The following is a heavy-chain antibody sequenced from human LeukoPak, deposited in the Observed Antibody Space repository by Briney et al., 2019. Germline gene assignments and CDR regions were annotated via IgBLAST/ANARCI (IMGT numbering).Heavy chain of an antibody. CDR2: IYSDGSST. J-gene: IGHJ5*02. CDR3: ARGLYYYGSGGNWFDP. V-gene: IGHV3-74*01. Sequence: GGSLRLSCAASGFSLSNYNMYWVRQAPGKGLVWVARIYSDGSSTNYADSVEGRFTISRDNAKNTLYLQMNSLRAEDTAVYYCARGLYYYGSGGNWFDPWGQGTLVTVSS. CDR1: GFSLSNYN. D-gene: IGHD3-10*01.